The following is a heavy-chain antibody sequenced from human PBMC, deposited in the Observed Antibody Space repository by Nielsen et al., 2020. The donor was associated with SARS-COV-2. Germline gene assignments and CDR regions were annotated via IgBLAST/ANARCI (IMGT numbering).Heavy chain of an antibody. CDR2: IYYSGST. CDR3: ARQKGYDFWSGYYQDY. J-gene: IGHJ4*02. V-gene: IGHV4-39*01. Sequence: SETLSLTCTVSGGSISSSSYYWGWIRQPPGKGLEWIGSIYYSGSTYYNPSLKSRVTISVDTSKNQFSLKLSSVTAADTAVYYCARQKGYDFWSGYYQDYWGQGTLVTVSS. CDR1: GGSISSSSYY. D-gene: IGHD3-3*01.